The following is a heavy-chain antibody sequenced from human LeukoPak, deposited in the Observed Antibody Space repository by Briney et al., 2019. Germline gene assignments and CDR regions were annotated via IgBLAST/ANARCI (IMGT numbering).Heavy chain of an antibody. CDR1: GFTVSSNY. CDR3: AELGSGSYYVNY. Sequence: GGSLRLSCAASGFTVSSNYMSWVRQAPGKGLEWVSVIYSGGSIYYAGSVKGRFTISRDNSKNTLYLQMNSPRAEDTAVYYCAELGSGSYYVNYWGQGTLVTVSS. CDR2: IYSGGSI. D-gene: IGHD1-26*01. V-gene: IGHV3-66*01. J-gene: IGHJ4*02.